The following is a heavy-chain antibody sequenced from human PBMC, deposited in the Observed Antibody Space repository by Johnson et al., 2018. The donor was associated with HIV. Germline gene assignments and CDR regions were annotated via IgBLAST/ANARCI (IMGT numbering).Heavy chain of an antibody. CDR3: AKDWDRWLQPPGDAFDI. CDR1: GFTFSRYW. V-gene: IGHV3-7*01. D-gene: IGHD5-24*01. CDR2: IKQDGSEK. Sequence: VQLVESGGGLVQPGGSLRLSCAASGFTFSRYWMSWVRQAPGKGLEWVANIKQDGSEKYYVDSVKGRFTISRDNSKNTLYLQMSSLRVEDTAVYYCAKDWDRWLQPPGDAFDIRGQGTMVTVSS. J-gene: IGHJ3*02.